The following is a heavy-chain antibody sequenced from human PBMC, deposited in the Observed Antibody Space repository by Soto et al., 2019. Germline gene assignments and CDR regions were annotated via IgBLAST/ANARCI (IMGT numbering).Heavy chain of an antibody. CDR1: GFTFSSYA. J-gene: IGHJ4*02. CDR2: ISYDGSNK. V-gene: IGHV3-30-3*01. D-gene: IGHD5-18*01. CDR3: ARRGDTAMVFDY. Sequence: GGSLRLSCAASGFTFSSYAMHWVRQAPGKGLEWVAVISYDGSNKYYADSVKGRFTIYRDNSKNTLYLQMNSLRAEDTAVYYCARRGDTAMVFDYWGQGTLVTVSS.